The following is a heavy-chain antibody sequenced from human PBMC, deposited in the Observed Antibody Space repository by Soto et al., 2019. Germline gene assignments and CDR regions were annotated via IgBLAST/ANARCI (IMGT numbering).Heavy chain of an antibody. J-gene: IGHJ4*02. Sequence: PCGSMRLSCASCRFTFRSSAIHWAREAPGKGLEWVAVISYDGSNKYYADSVKGRFTISRDNSKNTLYLQMNSLRAEDTAVYYCARSQTRIAVAANYWGQGTLVTVSS. CDR1: RFTFRSSA. CDR3: ARSQTRIAVAANY. V-gene: IGHV3-30-3*01. CDR2: ISYDGSNK. D-gene: IGHD6-19*01.